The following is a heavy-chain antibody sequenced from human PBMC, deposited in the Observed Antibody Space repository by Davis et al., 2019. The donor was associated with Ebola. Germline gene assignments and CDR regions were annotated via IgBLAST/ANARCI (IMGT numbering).Heavy chain of an antibody. CDR2: IWHDESYK. J-gene: IGHJ5*02. Sequence: SLITPCPASGFSFPPYGMPCVRQAPAKGLSWVAVIWHDESYKYYTPSVKGRFAISRDNAKNELYLQMNSLEVEDTAVYYCAGAYGEGWFDPWGQGTLVTVSS. D-gene: IGHD4-17*01. CDR3: AGAYGEGWFDP. CDR1: GFSFPPYG. V-gene: IGHV3-33*01.